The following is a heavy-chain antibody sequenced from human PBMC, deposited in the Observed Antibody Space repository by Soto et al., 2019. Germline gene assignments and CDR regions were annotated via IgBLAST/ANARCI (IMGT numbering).Heavy chain of an antibody. V-gene: IGHV3-23*01. CDR2: ISGSGGST. D-gene: IGHD2-8*01. J-gene: IGHJ4*02. CDR3: AKEDIVLMVYALPYFDY. CDR1: GFTFSSYA. Sequence: GGSLRLSCAASGFTFSSYAMSWVRQAPGKGLEWVSAISGSGGSTYYADSVKGRFTISRDNSKNTLYLQMNSLRAEDTAVYYCAKEDIVLMVYALPYFDYWGQGTLVTVSS.